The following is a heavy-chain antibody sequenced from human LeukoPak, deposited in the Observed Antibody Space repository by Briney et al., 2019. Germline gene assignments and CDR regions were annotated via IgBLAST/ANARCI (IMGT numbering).Heavy chain of an antibody. D-gene: IGHD5-12*01. CDR3: ARRGWLRLGRYYFDY. CDR2: INHSGST. V-gene: IGHV4-34*01. Sequence: SETLSLTCAVYGGSFSGYYWSWIRQPPGKGLDWIGEINHSGSTNYNPSLKSRVTISVDTSKNQFSLKLSSVTAADTAVYYCARRGWLRLGRYYFDYWGQGTLVTVSS. J-gene: IGHJ4*02. CDR1: GGSFSGYY.